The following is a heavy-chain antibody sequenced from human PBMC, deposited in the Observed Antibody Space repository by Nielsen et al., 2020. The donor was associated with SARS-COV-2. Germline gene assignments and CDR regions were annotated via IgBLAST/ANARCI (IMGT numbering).Heavy chain of an antibody. CDR2: IKQDGSEK. D-gene: IGHD1-26*01. J-gene: IGHJ6*02. Sequence: GGSLRLSCAASGFTFTSFWMSWFRQAPGKGLEWVANIKQDGSEKYYVDSVKGRFTISRDNAKNSLYLQMNSLRAEDTAVYYCARDGSGSYDPSYYYGMDVWGQGTTVTVSS. V-gene: IGHV3-7*03. CDR3: ARDGSGSYDPSYYYGMDV. CDR1: GFTFTSFW.